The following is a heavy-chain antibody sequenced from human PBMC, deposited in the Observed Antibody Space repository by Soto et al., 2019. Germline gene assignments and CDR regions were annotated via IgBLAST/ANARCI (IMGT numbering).Heavy chain of an antibody. D-gene: IGHD6-13*01. CDR1: GCSISSSSYY. CDR2: IYYSGST. CDR3: ARRQSSSWYGL. V-gene: IGHV4-39*01. Sequence: QLQLQESGPGLVKPSETLSLTCTVSGCSISSSSYYWGWIRQPPGKGLEWIGSIYYSGSTYYNPSLKSRVTISVDTSKNQFSLKLSSVTAADPAVYYCARRQSSSWYGLWGQGTLVTVSS. J-gene: IGHJ4*02.